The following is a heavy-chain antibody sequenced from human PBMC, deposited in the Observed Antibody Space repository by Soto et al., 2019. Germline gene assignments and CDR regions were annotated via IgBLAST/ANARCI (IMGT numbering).Heavy chain of an antibody. D-gene: IGHD3-3*01. V-gene: IGHV4-4*02. Sequence: PSSTGEGCGESVSRSNWWRWVRQPPGKGLEWIGEIYHSWDTKYNPSLKSRVTISVDKSKNQFSLKLNSVTAADTAVYYCARENDFWSGPNGLDVWGQGTTVTVSS. CDR3: ARENDFWSGPNGLDV. CDR2: IYHSWDT. J-gene: IGHJ6*02. CDR1: GESVSRSNW.